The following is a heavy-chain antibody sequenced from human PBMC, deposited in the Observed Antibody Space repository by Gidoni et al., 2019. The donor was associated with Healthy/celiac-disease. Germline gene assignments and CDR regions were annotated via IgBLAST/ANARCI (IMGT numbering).Heavy chain of an antibody. J-gene: IGHJ4*02. D-gene: IGHD3-10*01. CDR1: GHTVPSYY. V-gene: IGHV1-46*01. CDR3: ARAGMVRGLLITDRYYFDY. CDR2: INPSGGST. Sequence: QVQLVQSGAEVKKPGASVKVSCKASGHTVPSYYMHWVRQAPGQGREWMGIINPSGGSTSYGQKFQGRVTMTRDTSTSTVYMELSSLRSEDTAVYYCARAGMVRGLLITDRYYFDYWGQGTLVTVSS.